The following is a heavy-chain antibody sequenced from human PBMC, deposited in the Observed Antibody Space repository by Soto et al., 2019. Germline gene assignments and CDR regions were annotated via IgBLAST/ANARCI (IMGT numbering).Heavy chain of an antibody. D-gene: IGHD3-10*01. V-gene: IGHV4-39*01. Sequence: QLQLQESGPGLVKPSETLSLTCTVSGGSISSSSYYWGRIRQPPGKGLEWIGSIYYSGSTYYNPSLKSRVTISVDTSKNQFSLKLSSVTAADTAVYYCASNLYGSGSYYLYYYYYMDVWGKGTTVTVSS. CDR1: GGSISSSSYY. CDR3: ASNLYGSGSYYLYYYYYMDV. J-gene: IGHJ6*03. CDR2: IYYSGST.